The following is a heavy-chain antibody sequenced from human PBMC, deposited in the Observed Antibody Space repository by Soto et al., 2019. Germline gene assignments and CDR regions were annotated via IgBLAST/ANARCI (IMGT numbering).Heavy chain of an antibody. J-gene: IGHJ4*02. Sequence: EVQLVESGGGLVRPGGSLRLSCAGSGFTFSNAWMNWVRQAPGKGLEWVGRIKSKTTGGTTDYAAPVKGRFSISRDDSKNTVYLQMNSLKTEDTAVYYCRAAVYWGQGTLVIVSS. V-gene: IGHV3-15*07. CDR3: RAAVY. D-gene: IGHD6-13*01. CDR2: IKSKTTGGTT. CDR1: GFTFSNAW.